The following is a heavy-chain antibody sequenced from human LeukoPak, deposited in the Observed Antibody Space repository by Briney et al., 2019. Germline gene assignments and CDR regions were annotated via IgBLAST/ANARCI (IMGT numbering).Heavy chain of an antibody. J-gene: IGHJ4*02. V-gene: IGHV4-59*08. CDR2: IYYSGST. CDR3: ARRIAVAGVTFFDY. D-gene: IGHD6-19*01. CDR1: GGSISSYY. Sequence: SETLSLTCTVSGGSISSYYWSWIRQPPGEGLEWIGYIYYSGSTNYNPSLKSRVTISVDTSKNQFSLKLSSVTAADTAVYYCARRIAVAGVTFFDYWGQGTLVTVSS.